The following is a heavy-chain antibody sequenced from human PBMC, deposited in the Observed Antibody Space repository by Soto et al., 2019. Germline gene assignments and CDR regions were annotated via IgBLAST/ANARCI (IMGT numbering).Heavy chain of an antibody. V-gene: IGHV3-23*01. CDR2: ISDTT. D-gene: IGHD6-19*01. J-gene: IGHJ4*02. CDR3: AKAYRAVAGNYFDH. Sequence: GGLLRLSCAASGFIFSNFALSWVRQAPGKGLEWVSAISDTTYYTDSVKGRFTISRDNSLNTVFLQMNSLRAGDTAVYYCAKAYRAVAGNYFDHWGQGTLVTVSS. CDR1: GFIFSNFA.